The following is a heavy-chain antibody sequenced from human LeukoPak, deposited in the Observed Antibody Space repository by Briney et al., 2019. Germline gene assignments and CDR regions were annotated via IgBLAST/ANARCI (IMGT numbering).Heavy chain of an antibody. CDR2: IYYSGST. J-gene: IGHJ3*02. CDR3: ARAENRVVITTLVAFDI. Sequence: SETLSLTCTVSGGSISSYYWSWIRQPPGKGLEWIGYIYYSGSTNYNPSLKSRVTISVDTSKNQFSLKLNSVTAADTAVYYCARAENRVVITTLVAFDIWGQGTMVTVSS. D-gene: IGHD3-22*01. V-gene: IGHV4-59*01. CDR1: GGSISSYY.